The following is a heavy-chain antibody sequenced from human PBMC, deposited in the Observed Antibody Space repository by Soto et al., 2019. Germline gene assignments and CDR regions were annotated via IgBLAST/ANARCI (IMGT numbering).Heavy chain of an antibody. CDR3: GRERFCGGDCYPRTGFEY. D-gene: IGHD2-21*02. V-gene: IGHV1-69*13. J-gene: IGHJ4*02. CDR2: IIPIFGTA. CDR1: GGTFSSYA. Sequence: SVKVSCKASGGTFSSYAISWVRQAPGQGLEWMGGIIPIFGTANYAQKFQGRVTITADESTSTAYMELSSLRSEDTAVYYCGRERFCGGDCYPRTGFEYWGQGTLVNESS.